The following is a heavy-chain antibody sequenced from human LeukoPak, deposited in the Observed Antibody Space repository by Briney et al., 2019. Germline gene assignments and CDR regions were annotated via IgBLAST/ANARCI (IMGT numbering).Heavy chain of an antibody. D-gene: IGHD3-22*01. CDR3: AKGDESSAYFRYFDS. CDR1: GSTFSSYA. CDR2: ISGSGASK. V-gene: IGHV3-23*01. Sequence: PGGSLRLSCAASGSTFSSYAMSWVRQAPGKGLEWVSGISGSGASKYYADSVKGRFTISRDNSKSTLYLQMNSLRVEDTAFYYCAKGDESSAYFRYFDSWGQGTLVTVSS. J-gene: IGHJ4*02.